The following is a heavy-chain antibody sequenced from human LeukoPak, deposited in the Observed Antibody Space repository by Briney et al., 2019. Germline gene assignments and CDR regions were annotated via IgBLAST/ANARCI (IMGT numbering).Heavy chain of an antibody. D-gene: IGHD5-18*01. J-gene: IGHJ4*02. CDR3: AKDREYSYGYHFDY. CDR2: ISGSGGST. CDR1: GFTFSSYA. Sequence: PGGSLRLSCAASGFTFSSYAMSWVRQAPGKGLEWVSAISGSGGSTYYADSVKGRFTISRDNSKNTLSLQMNSLRAEDTAVCYCAKDREYSYGYHFDYWGQGTLVTVSS. V-gene: IGHV3-23*01.